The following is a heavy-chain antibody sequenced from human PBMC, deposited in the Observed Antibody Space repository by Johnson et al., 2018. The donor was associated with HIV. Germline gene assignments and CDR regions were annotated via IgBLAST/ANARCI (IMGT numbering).Heavy chain of an antibody. J-gene: IGHJ3*02. V-gene: IGHV3-53*01. D-gene: IGHD6-6*01. CDR2: SASGGST. Sequence: VQLVESGGGLIQPGGSLRLSCAASGFTVSSNYMSWVRQAPGKGLEWVSGISASGGSTYYADSVKGRFTISRDNAKNTLYLQMNSLRAEDTAVYYCTRATYSNSKAHAFDIWGQGTMVTVSS. CDR1: GFTVSSNY. CDR3: TRATYSNSKAHAFDI.